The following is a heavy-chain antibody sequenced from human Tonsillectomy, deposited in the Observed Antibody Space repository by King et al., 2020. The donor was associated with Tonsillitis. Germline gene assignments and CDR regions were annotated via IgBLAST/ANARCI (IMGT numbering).Heavy chain of an antibody. V-gene: IGHV3-33*08. J-gene: IGHJ6*03. CDR2: IWYDGSSK. Sequence: VQLVESGGGVVQPGRSLRLSCAASGFTFSSYGMHWVRQAPGKGLESVAFIWYDGSSKSYGDSVKGRFTISRDNCKNTLSLQMSSLRADDTAVYYYARVSLNYYYFMDVWGKGTTVTVSS. CDR3: ARVSLNYYYFMDV. CDR1: GFTFSSYG.